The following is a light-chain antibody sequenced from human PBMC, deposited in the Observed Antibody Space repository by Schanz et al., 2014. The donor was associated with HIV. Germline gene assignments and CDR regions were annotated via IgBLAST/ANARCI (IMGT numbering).Light chain of an antibody. CDR3: QCFDRNMRGLV. CDR2: DVT. Sequence: QSALTQPPSASGSPGQSVTISCTGTTSDIGNHDFVSWYQQHPGKAPKLMIYDVTKRPSGVPARFSGSKSGNTASLTVSGLQADDEADYYCQCFDRNMRGLVFGGGTKLTVL. CDR1: TSDIGNHDF. V-gene: IGLV2-8*01. J-gene: IGLJ2*01.